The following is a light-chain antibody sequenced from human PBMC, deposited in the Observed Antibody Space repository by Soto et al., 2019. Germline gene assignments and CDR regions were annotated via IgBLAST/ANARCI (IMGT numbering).Light chain of an antibody. CDR2: DTS. J-gene: IGKJ1*01. Sequence: EIVLTQSPGTLSLSPGERATLSCRASQSVSSSYLAWYQQKPGQAPRLLIYDTSSRATGIPDRFSGSGSGTDFTLAISRLEPEDFAVYYCQQCGISPSFVQGSKVDMK. CDR3: QQCGISPS. V-gene: IGKV3-20*01. CDR1: QSVSSSY.